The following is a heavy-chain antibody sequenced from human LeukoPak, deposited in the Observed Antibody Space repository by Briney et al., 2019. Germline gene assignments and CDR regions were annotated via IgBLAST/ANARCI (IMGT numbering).Heavy chain of an antibody. V-gene: IGHV5-51*01. Sequence: GESLKISCKGSGYSFTSYWIGWVRQMPGKGLEWMGIIYPGDSDTRYSPSLQGQVTISADKSINTAYLQWSSLRASDTAMYYCATSESQTRFDYWGKGTPVTVSS. J-gene: IGHJ4*02. D-gene: IGHD1/OR15-1a*01. CDR2: IYPGDSDT. CDR3: ATSESQTRFDY. CDR1: GYSFTSYW.